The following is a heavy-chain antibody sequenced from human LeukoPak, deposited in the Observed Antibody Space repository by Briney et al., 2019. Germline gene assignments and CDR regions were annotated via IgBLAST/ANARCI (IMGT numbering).Heavy chain of an antibody. CDR3: ATMVVTQAFDI. CDR2: IYYSGST. CDR1: GGSISSSSYY. V-gene: IGHV4-61*01. D-gene: IGHD4-23*01. J-gene: IGHJ3*02. Sequence: SETLSLTCTVSGGSISSSSYYWSWIRQPPGKGLEWIGYIYYSGSTNYNPSLKSRVTISVDTSKNQFSLKLSSVTAADTAVYYCATMVVTQAFDIWGQGTMVTVSS.